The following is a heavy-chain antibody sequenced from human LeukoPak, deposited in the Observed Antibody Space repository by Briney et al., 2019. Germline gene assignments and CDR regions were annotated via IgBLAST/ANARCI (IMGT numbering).Heavy chain of an antibody. J-gene: IGHJ4*02. CDR3: ARVMLRYSSGWYPGYFDY. CDR1: GGSFSGYY. CDR2: INHSGST. D-gene: IGHD6-19*01. Sequence: SETLSLTCAVYGGSFSGYYWSWIRQPPGKGLEWIGEINHSGSTNYNPSLKSRVTISVDTSQNQFYLKLSSVTAADTAVYYCARVMLRYSSGWYPGYFDYWGQGTLVTVSS. V-gene: IGHV4-34*01.